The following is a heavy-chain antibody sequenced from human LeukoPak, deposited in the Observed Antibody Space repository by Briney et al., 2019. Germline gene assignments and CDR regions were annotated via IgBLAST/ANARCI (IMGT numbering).Heavy chain of an antibody. CDR1: GGSISSGDYY. CDR2: IYYSGST. CDR3: ARALSFYYGSGSLGFDY. J-gene: IGHJ4*02. Sequence: PSQTLSLTCTVSGGSISSGDYYWSWIRQPPGKGLEWIGYIYYSGSTYYNPSLRSRLTISVDTSKNQFSLKLSSVTAADTAVYHCARALSFYYGSGSLGFDYWGQGTLVTVSS. V-gene: IGHV4-30-4*01. D-gene: IGHD3-10*01.